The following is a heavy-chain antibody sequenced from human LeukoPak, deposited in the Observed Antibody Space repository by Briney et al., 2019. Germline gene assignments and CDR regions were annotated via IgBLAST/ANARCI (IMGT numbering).Heavy chain of an antibody. D-gene: IGHD2/OR15-2a*01. Sequence: SETLSLTCTVSGGSISSYYWSWIRQPPGKGLEWIGYIYDSGSTNYNPSLKSRVTISVDTSKNQFSLKLSSVTAADTAVYYCARWVSRIDYFDYWGQGTLVTVSS. CDR1: GGSISSYY. V-gene: IGHV4-59*01. J-gene: IGHJ4*02. CDR3: ARWVSRIDYFDY. CDR2: IYDSGST.